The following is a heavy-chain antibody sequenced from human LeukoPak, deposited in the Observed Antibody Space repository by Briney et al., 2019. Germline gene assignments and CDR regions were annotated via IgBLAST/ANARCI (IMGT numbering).Heavy chain of an antibody. CDR3: ARDRVGYYGSGDYYYYMDV. J-gene: IGHJ6*03. CDR1: GGSNSSYY. V-gene: IGHV4-4*07. CDR2: IYTSGST. Sequence: SETLSLTCTVSGGSNSSYYWSWIRQPAGKGLEWIGRIYTSGSTNYNPSLKSRVTMSVDTSKNQFSLKLSSVTAADTAVYYCARDRVGYYGSGDYYYYMDVWGKGTTVTISS. D-gene: IGHD3-10*01.